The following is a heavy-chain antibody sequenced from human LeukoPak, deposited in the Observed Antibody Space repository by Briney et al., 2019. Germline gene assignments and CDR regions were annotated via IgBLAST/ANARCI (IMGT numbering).Heavy chain of an antibody. V-gene: IGHV4-34*01. CDR3: ARVGWGYFGAFDI. CDR2: INHSGST. CDR1: GGSFSGYY. D-gene: IGHD3-9*01. J-gene: IGHJ3*02. Sequence: SETLSLTCAVYGGSFSGYYWSWIRQPPGKGLEWIGEINHSGSTNYNPSLKSRVTISVDTSKNQFSLKLSSVTAADTAVYYCARVGWGYFGAFDIWGQGTMVTVSS.